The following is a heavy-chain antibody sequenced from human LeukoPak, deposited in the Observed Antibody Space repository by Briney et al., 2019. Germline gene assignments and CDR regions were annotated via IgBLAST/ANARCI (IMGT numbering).Heavy chain of an antibody. CDR2: INPSGGST. V-gene: IGHV1-46*01. CDR1: GYTFTSYY. D-gene: IGHD3-22*01. J-gene: IGHJ4*02. CDR3: AGSYYYDSSGSLIPGY. Sequence: GASVKVSCKASGYTFTSYYMHWVRQAPGQGLEWMGIINPSGGSTSYAQKLQGRVTMTRDTSTSTVYMELSSLRSEDTAVYYCAGSYYYDSSGSLIPGYWGQGTLVTVSS.